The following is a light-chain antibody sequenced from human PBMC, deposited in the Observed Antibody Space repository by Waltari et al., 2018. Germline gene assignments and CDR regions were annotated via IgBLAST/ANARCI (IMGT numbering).Light chain of an antibody. CDR2: KAS. CDR1: QSISSW. J-gene: IGKJ1*01. CDR3: LQYTSSPWT. Sequence: DIQMTQSPSSLSAAVGDTVTITCRASQSISSWLDWYQQKPGKDPKLLIYKASSLQSGVPSRFSGSGSGTDFTLTISSLQPEDFATYYCLQYTSSPWTFGQGTKVEVK. V-gene: IGKV1-12*01.